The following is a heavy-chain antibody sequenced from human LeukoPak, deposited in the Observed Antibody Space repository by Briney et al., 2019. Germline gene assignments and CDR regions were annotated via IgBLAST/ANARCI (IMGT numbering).Heavy chain of an antibody. CDR1: GFTFSSYS. CDR2: ISYDGSNK. Sequence: GGSLRLSCAASGFTFSSYSMNWVRQAPGKGLEWVAVISYDGSNKYYADSVKGRFTISRDNSKNTLYLQMNSLRAEDTAVYYCAKEEVFNGMDVWGQGTTVTVSS. D-gene: IGHD2-21*01. CDR3: AKEEVFNGMDV. V-gene: IGHV3-30*18. J-gene: IGHJ6*02.